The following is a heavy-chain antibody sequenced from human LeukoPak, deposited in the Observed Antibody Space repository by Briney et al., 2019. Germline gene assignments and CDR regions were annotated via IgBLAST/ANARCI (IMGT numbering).Heavy chain of an antibody. J-gene: IGHJ4*02. V-gene: IGHV4-59*01. CDR2: IYYSGST. CDR1: GGSISSYY. D-gene: IGHD1-26*01. CDR3: ARDFGGSYYFDY. Sequence: SETPSLTCTVSGGSISSYYWSWIRQPPGKGLEWIGYIYYSGSTNYNPSLKSRVTISVDTSKNQFSLKLSSVTAADTAVYYCARDFGGSYYFDYWGQGTLVTVSS.